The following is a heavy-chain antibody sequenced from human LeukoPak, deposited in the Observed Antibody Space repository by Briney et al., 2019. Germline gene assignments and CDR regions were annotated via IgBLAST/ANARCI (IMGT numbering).Heavy chain of an antibody. CDR1: AFTFSSYS. CDR3: AKDLGGYYYYMDA. V-gene: IGHV3-23*01. Sequence: GGSLRLSCAASAFTFSSYSMSWVRQAPRKGLEWVSTISGSGGSGSTYYADSGKGRFTISRDNSKNTLYLQMNSLRAEDTAVYYCAKDLGGYYYYMDAWGKGTTVTISS. CDR2: ISGSGGSGST. J-gene: IGHJ6*03.